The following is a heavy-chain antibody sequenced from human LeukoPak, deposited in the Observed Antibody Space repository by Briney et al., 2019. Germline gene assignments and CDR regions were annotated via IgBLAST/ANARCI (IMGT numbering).Heavy chain of an antibody. V-gene: IGHV4-59*08. D-gene: IGHD1-26*01. Sequence: SETLSLTCTVSGGSISSYSWSWIRQPPGKGLEWIGYIYYSGSTNYNPSLKSRVTISVDTSKNQFSLKLSSVTAADTAVYYCARGRRGSYSILYDYWGQGTLVTVSS. J-gene: IGHJ4*02. CDR3: ARGRRGSYSILYDY. CDR1: GGSISSYS. CDR2: IYYSGST.